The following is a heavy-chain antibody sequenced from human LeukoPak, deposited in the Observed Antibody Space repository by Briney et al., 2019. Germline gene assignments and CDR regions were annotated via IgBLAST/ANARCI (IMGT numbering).Heavy chain of an antibody. D-gene: IGHD3-16*02. CDR1: GGSISSGGYY. CDR2: IYYSGST. Sequence: SETLSLTCTVSGGSISSGGYYGSWIRQHPGKGLEWVGYIYYSGSTYYNPSLKSRVTISVDTSKNQFSLKLSSVTAADTAVYYCARVRYMSYPNWFDPWGQGTLVTVSS. CDR3: ARVRYMSYPNWFDP. J-gene: IGHJ5*02. V-gene: IGHV4-31*03.